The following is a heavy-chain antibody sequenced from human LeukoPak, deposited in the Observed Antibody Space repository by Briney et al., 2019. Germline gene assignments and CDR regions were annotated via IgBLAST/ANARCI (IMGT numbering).Heavy chain of an antibody. V-gene: IGHV4-39*07. Sequence: PSETLSLTCTVSGGSISSSSYYWGWIRQPPGKGLEWIGSIYYSGSTYYNPSLKSRVTISVDTSKNQFSLKLSSVTAADTAVYYCASTNSYGYFKPMYFQHWGQGTLVTVSS. D-gene: IGHD5-18*01. CDR3: ASTNSYGYFKPMYFQH. J-gene: IGHJ1*01. CDR1: GGSISSSSYY. CDR2: IYYSGST.